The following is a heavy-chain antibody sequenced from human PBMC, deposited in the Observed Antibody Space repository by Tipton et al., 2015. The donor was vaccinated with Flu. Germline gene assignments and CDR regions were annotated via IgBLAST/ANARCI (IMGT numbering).Heavy chain of an antibody. V-gene: IGHV4-59*08. Sequence: LRLSCTVSGGSITSYYWSWIRQHPGKGLEWIGYIYYSGSTNYNPSLKSRVTISVDTSKNQFSLKLSSVTAADTAVYYCARYGTYDGSRYFQHWGQGTLVTVSS. CDR3: ARYGTYDGSRYFQH. CDR1: GGSITSYY. CDR2: IYYSGST. J-gene: IGHJ1*01. D-gene: IGHD1-26*01.